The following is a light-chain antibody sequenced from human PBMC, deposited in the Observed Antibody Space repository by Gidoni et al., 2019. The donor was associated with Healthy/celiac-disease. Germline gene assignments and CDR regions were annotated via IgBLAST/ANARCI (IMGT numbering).Light chain of an antibody. CDR2: AAS. Sequence: DIQITQSPSSLSASVGDRVTITCRASQGISNSLAWYQQKPGKAPKLLLYAASRLESGVPSRFSGSGAGTDYTLTISSLQPEDFATYYCQQYYSTPRGTFGGGTKVEIK. V-gene: IGKV1-NL1*01. J-gene: IGKJ4*01. CDR3: QQYYSTPRGT. CDR1: QGISNS.